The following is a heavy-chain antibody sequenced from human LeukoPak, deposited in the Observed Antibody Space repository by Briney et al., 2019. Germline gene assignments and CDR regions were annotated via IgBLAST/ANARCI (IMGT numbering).Heavy chain of an antibody. J-gene: IGHJ4*02. CDR3: ARALGYCSGGSCYSDY. CDR1: GFTFDDYA. CDR2: ISWNSGSI. Sequence: GRSLRLSCAASGFTFDDYAMHWVRQAPGKGLEWVSGISWNSGSIGYADSVKGRFTFSRHNAKNSLYLQMNSLRAEDTALYYCARALGYCSGGSCYSDYWGQGTLVTVSS. V-gene: IGHV3-9*01. D-gene: IGHD2-15*01.